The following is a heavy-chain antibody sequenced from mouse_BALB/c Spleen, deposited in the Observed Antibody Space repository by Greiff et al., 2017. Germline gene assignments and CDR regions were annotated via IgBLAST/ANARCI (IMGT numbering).Heavy chain of an antibody. CDR1: GYTFTSYY. V-gene: IGHV1-37*01. Sequence: EVQLQQSGAELVQPGASLKLSCEASGYTFTSYYMSWVNQRPGQGLEWVGEINPYNGDTFYHQKFKGKATLTVDKSSSTAHMELLSLKSEDSAVYYCGSPGNYYGYGFAYWGQGTLVTVSA. J-gene: IGHJ3*01. CDR3: GSPGNYYGYGFAY. CDR2: INPYNGDT. D-gene: IGHD1-2*01.